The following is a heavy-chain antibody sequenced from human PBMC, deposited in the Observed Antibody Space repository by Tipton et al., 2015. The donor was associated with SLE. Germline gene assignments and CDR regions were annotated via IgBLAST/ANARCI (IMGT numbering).Heavy chain of an antibody. D-gene: IGHD6-13*01. Sequence: TLSLTCAVSNGSISNYYWTWIRQPPGKGLEWIGGIYYSGTTNYNPSLKSRVTVSVDTSKNQLSLKMTSVPAADTAVYYCASLSSSWAFDIWGQGTRVTVSS. J-gene: IGHJ3*02. CDR3: ASLSSSWAFDI. V-gene: IGHV4-59*01. CDR1: NGSISNYY. CDR2: IYYSGTT.